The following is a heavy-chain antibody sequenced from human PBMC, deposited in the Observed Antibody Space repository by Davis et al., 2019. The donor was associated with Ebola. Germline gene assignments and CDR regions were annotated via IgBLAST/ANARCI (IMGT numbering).Heavy chain of an antibody. CDR3: ARALGGNAVNYGMDV. Sequence: GESLKISCAASEFIFSSYGMHWVRQAPGRGLEWVAFIWYDGSREVYADSVKGRFTISRDTPKNMVFLQMNSLRDDDTAVYYCARALGGNAVNYGMDVWGQGTTVIVSS. J-gene: IGHJ6*02. D-gene: IGHD4-23*01. CDR1: EFIFSSYG. V-gene: IGHV3-33*01. CDR2: IWYDGSRE.